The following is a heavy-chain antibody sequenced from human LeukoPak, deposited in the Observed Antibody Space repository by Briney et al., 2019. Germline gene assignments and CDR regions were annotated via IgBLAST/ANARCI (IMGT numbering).Heavy chain of an antibody. CDR2: INHSGST. CDR1: GESFSGYY. J-gene: IGHJ4*02. V-gene: IGHV4-34*01. D-gene: IGHD3-16*01. CDR3: ATSGGTLGPTNYSAY. Sequence: SETLSLTCAVYGESFSGYYWSWIRQPPDKGLEWIGEINHSGSTNYNPSLKSRVTISVDTSKNQFSLKLSSVTAADTAVYYCATSGGTLGPTNYSAYWGQGTLVTVSS.